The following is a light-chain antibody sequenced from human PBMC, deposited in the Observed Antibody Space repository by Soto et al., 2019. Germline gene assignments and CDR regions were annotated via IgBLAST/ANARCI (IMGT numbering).Light chain of an antibody. CDR2: AAS. CDR1: QGISSY. CDR3: QQYYSYPAWT. V-gene: IGKV1-8*01. J-gene: IGKJ1*01. Sequence: AIRMTQSPSSLSASTGDRVTITCRASQGISSYLAWYQQKPGKAPKLLIYAASTLQSGVPSRFSGSGSGTDFTLTISCLPSEDFATYYCQQYYSYPAWTFGQGTKVEIK.